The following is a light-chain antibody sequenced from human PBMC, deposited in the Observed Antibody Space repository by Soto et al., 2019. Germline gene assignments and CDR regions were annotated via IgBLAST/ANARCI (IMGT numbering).Light chain of an antibody. CDR1: QSVSGN. Sequence: ERVLTPSPATLSVYPGERAALSCRASQSVSGNLAWYQQTPGQAPRLLIYGASTRATGIPARFSGSGFGTKFTLTISSLKSEDFAVYYCQQYNYRPPAFGQGTRLEIK. CDR2: GAS. CDR3: QQYNYRPPA. J-gene: IGKJ5*01. V-gene: IGKV3-15*01.